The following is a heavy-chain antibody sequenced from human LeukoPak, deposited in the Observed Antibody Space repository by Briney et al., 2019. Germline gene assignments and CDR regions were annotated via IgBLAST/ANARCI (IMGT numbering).Heavy chain of an antibody. CDR2: INPSGGTT. Sequence: ASVKVSCKAFGYTFTSYYVHWVRQAPGQGLEWMGIINPSGGTTTYAQKFQGRVTMTRDTSTSTVYMELSSLRSEDTAVYYCARDMVRSSSGWYLAYWGQGTLVTVSS. CDR3: ARDMVRSSSGWYLAY. CDR1: GYTFTSYY. D-gene: IGHD6-19*01. J-gene: IGHJ4*02. V-gene: IGHV1-46*01.